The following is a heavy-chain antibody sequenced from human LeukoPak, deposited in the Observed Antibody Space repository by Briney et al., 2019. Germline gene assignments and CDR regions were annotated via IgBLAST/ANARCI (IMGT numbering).Heavy chain of an antibody. CDR3: ARDSLPKMATVTTKGSAGWFDP. V-gene: IGHV4-59*12. CDR1: GGSISSYY. J-gene: IGHJ5*02. CDR2: IYYSGST. Sequence: SETLSLTCTVSGGSISSYYWSWIRQPPGKGLEWIGYIYYSGSTNYNPSLKSRVTISVDTSKNQFSLKLSSVTAADTAVYYCARDSLPKMATVTTKGSAGWFDPWGQGTLVTVSS. D-gene: IGHD4-17*01.